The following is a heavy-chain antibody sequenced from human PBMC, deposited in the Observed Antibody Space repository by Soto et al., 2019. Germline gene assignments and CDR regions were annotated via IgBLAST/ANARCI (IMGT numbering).Heavy chain of an antibody. J-gene: IGHJ4*02. D-gene: IGHD3-10*01. CDR3: ASWGGPGVGYNLRLDY. Sequence: SVKVSCKASGGTLTSFGISWVRHAPGQGLEWMGGIIPIFDTTNYAQKFQGRVTITADESTSTAYMELSSLRSEDTAVYYCASWGGPGVGYNLRLDYWGQGTLVTVS. CDR1: GGTLTSFG. CDR2: IIPIFDTT. V-gene: IGHV1-69*13.